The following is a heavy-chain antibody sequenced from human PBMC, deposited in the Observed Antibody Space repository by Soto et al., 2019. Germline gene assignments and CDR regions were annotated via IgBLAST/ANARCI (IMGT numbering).Heavy chain of an antibody. CDR1: GGSISSSSYY. CDR2: IYYSGST. D-gene: IGHD6-6*01. Sequence: QLQLQESGPGLVKPSETLSLTCTVSGGSISSSSYYWGWIRQPPGKGLEWIGSIYYSGSTYYNPSLTSRVTISVDTSKNQFSLKLSSVTAADTAVYYCARHRKLIAAPWFDPWGQGTLVTVSS. CDR3: ARHRKLIAAPWFDP. V-gene: IGHV4-39*01. J-gene: IGHJ5*02.